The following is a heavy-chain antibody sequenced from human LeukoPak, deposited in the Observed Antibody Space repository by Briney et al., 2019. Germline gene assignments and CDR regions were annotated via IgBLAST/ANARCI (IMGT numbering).Heavy chain of an antibody. CDR3: AKGVLYYDFWSGYYLQDY. J-gene: IGHJ4*02. CDR1: GVTFSSYW. Sequence: GGSLRLSCAASGVTFSSYWMHWVRQAPGKGLVWVSRINSDGSTTTYADSVKGRFTISRDNSKNTLYLQMNSLRAEDTAVYYCAKGVLYYDFWSGYYLQDYWGQGTLVTVSS. V-gene: IGHV3-74*01. D-gene: IGHD3-3*01. CDR2: INSDGSTT.